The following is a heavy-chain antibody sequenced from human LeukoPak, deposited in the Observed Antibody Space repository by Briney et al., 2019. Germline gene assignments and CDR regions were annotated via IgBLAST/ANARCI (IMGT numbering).Heavy chain of an antibody. J-gene: IGHJ6*03. V-gene: IGHV4-4*08. Sequence: SETLSPTCNVSGGSIRGYYWSWIRQPPGKGLEWIGYIYSSGSTNYNPSLKSRVTISVDTSKNQFSLKLSSVTAADTAVYYCARGFDYYYYMTSGAKGPRSPSP. CDR3: ARGFDYYYYMTS. CDR2: IYSSGST. CDR1: GGSIRGYY.